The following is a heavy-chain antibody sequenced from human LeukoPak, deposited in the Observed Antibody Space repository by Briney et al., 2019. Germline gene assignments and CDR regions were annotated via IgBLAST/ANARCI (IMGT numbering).Heavy chain of an antibody. Sequence: ASVKVSCKASGYTFTSYSISWVRQAPGERLERMGWISAYNGNTNYAQKLQGRVTMTTDTSTSTAYMELRSLRSDDTAVYYCARDRPPDRATIFGVSWFDPWGQGTLVTVSS. J-gene: IGHJ5*02. V-gene: IGHV1-18*01. CDR1: GYTFTSYS. D-gene: IGHD3-3*01. CDR2: ISAYNGNT. CDR3: ARDRPPDRATIFGVSWFDP.